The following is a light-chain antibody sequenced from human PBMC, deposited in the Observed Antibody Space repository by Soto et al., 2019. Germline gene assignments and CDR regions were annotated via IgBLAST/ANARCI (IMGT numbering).Light chain of an antibody. J-gene: IGLJ2*01. V-gene: IGLV2-14*01. Sequence: QSALTQPASVSGSPGQSITISCTGTSSDVGGYNYVSWYQQHPGKAPKLMIYDVSNRPSGVSNRFSGSKSGNTASLTISGLLAEDEDDYYCSSYTSSSTLVVFGGGTQLTVL. CDR3: SSYTSSSTLVV. CDR2: DVS. CDR1: SSDVGGYNY.